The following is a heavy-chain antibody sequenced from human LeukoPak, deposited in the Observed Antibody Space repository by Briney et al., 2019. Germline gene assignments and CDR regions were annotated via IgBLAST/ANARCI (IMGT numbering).Heavy chain of an antibody. Sequence: EASVKVSCTASGGTFSSYAISWVRQAPGQGLEWMGGIIPIFGTANYAQKFQGRVTITADESTSTAYMELSSLRSEDTAVYYCARDIERLNWFGPWGQGTLVTVSS. V-gene: IGHV1-69*13. CDR1: GGTFSSYA. D-gene: IGHD1-26*01. J-gene: IGHJ5*02. CDR2: IIPIFGTA. CDR3: ARDIERLNWFGP.